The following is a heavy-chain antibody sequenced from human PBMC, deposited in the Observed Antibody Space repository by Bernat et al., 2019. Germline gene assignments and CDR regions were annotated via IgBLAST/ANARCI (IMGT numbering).Heavy chain of an antibody. J-gene: IGHJ5*02. Sequence: QVQLVQSGAEVKKPGASVKVSCKASGYTFTSYYMHWVRQAPGQGLEWMGIINPSGGGTSFAQKFQGRVTMTRDTSTSIVYMVLSSLRSEDTAVYYCAGESYSRGWYAWGQGTLVTVSS. CDR2: INPSGGGT. V-gene: IGHV1-46*01. D-gene: IGHD6-19*01. CDR3: AGESYSRGWYA. CDR1: GYTFTSYY.